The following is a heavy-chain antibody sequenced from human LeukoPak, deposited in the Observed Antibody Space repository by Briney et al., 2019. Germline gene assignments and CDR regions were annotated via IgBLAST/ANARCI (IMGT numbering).Heavy chain of an antibody. J-gene: IGHJ5*02. CDR3: ARVRVGYCSGGSCYSSMYNWFDP. D-gene: IGHD2-15*01. CDR2: INHSGST. CDR1: GGSFSGYY. V-gene: IGHV4-34*01. Sequence: TPSETLSLTCAVYGGSFSGYYWSWIRQPPGKGLEWIGEINHSGSTNYNPSLKSRVTISVDTSKNQFSLKLSSVTAADTAVYYCARVRVGYCSGGSCYSSMYNWFDPWGQGTLVTVSS.